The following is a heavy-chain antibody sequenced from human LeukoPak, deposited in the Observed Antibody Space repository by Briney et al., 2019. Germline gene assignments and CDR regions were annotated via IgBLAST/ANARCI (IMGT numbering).Heavy chain of an antibody. D-gene: IGHD2-15*01. V-gene: IGHV4-59*12. Sequence: SETLSLTCTVSGGSISSYYWSWIRQPPGKGLEWIGYIYYSGSTNYNPSLKSRVTMSVDTSKNQFSLKLSSVTAADTAVYYCARGGYCSGGSCYDYYYYMDVWGKGTTVTISS. CDR2: IYYSGST. J-gene: IGHJ6*03. CDR3: ARGGYCSGGSCYDYYYYMDV. CDR1: GGSISSYY.